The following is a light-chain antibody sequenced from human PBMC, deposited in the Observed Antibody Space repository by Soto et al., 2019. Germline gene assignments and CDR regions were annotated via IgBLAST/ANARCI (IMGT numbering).Light chain of an antibody. J-gene: IGLJ1*01. CDR1: SSNIGSNT. V-gene: IGLV1-44*01. CDR2: RNN. CDR3: CSYAGSYPFV. Sequence: SVLTQPPSASGTPGQRVTISCSGSSSNIGSNTVNWYQQLPGTAPKLLIYRNNERPSGVPDRFSGSKSGTSASLAISGLQSEDETDYYCCSYAGSYPFVFGTGTKVTVL.